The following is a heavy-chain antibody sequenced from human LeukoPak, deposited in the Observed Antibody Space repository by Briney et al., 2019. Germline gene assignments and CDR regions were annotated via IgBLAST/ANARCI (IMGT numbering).Heavy chain of an antibody. V-gene: IGHV3-48*02. CDR1: GFTFSSYS. CDR3: ARGGYDFWSGYLGGGPYYFDY. J-gene: IGHJ4*02. Sequence: GGSLRLSCAASGFTFSSYSMNWVRQPPGKGLEWVSYISSSSSTIYYADSVKGRFTISRDNAKNSLYLQMNSLIDEDTAVYYCARGGYDFWSGYLGGGPYYFDYWGQGTLVTVSS. CDR2: ISSSSSTI. D-gene: IGHD3-3*01.